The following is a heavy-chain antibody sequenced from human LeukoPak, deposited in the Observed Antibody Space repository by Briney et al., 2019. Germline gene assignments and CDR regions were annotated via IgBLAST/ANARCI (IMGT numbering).Heavy chain of an antibody. D-gene: IGHD6-13*01. CDR2: ISSSGSTI. J-gene: IGHJ1*01. Sequence: PGGSLRLSCAASGFTFSDCYMSWIRQAPGKGLEWVSCISSSGSTIYYADSVKGRFTISRDNAKNSLYLQMNSLRAEDTAVYYCAREARYSSSWYRYFQHWGQGTLVTVSS. CDR1: GFTFSDCY. V-gene: IGHV3-11*01. CDR3: AREARYSSSWYRYFQH.